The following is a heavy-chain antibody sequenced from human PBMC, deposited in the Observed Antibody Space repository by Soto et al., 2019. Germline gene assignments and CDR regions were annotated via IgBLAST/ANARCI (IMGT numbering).Heavy chain of an antibody. D-gene: IGHD3-9*01. CDR2: IWYDGSNK. CDR3: ARGGSVAYYDILTGYRIYYYYGMDV. V-gene: IGHV3-33*01. Sequence: HPGGSLRLSCAASGFTFSSYGMHWVRQAPGKGLEWVAVIWYDGSNKYYADSVKGRFTISRDNSKNTLYLQMNSLRAEDTAVYYCARGGSVAYYDILTGYRIYYYYGMDVWGQGTTVTVSS. CDR1: GFTFSSYG. J-gene: IGHJ6*02.